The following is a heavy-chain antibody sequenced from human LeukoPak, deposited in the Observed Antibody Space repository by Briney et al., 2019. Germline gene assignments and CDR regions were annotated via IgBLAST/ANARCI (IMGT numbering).Heavy chain of an antibody. V-gene: IGHV3-13*01. CDR1: GFTFSSYE. J-gene: IGHJ5*02. CDR2: IGTVGDT. CDR3: ARGAHEGFDP. Sequence: GGSLRLSCAASGFTFSSYEMHWVRQATGKGLEWVSGIGTVGDTYYSGSVKGRFTISRENAKNSLYLQMNSLRAGDTAVYYCARGAHEGFDPWGQGTLVTVSS.